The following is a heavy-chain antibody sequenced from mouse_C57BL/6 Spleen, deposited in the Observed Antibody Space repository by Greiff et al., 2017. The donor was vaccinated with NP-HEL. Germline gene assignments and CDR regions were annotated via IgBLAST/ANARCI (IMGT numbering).Heavy chain of an antibody. J-gene: IGHJ2*01. V-gene: IGHV1-52*01. Sequence: VQLQQPGAELVRPGSSVKLSCKASGYTFTSYWMHWVKQRPIQGLEWIGNIDPSDSETHYNQKFKDKATLTVDKSSSTAYMQLSSLTSEDSAVYYCARGGYGSSYLDYWGQGTTLTVSS. CDR2: IDPSDSET. D-gene: IGHD1-1*01. CDR3: ARGGYGSSYLDY. CDR1: GYTFTSYW.